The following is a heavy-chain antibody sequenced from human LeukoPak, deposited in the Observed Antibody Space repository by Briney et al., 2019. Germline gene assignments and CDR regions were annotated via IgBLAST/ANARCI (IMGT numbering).Heavy chain of an antibody. CDR1: GFTFTSYA. CDR2: ISGSGGST. V-gene: IGHV3-23*01. J-gene: IGHJ3*01. CDR3: VKRLVGTND. D-gene: IGHD1-26*01. Sequence: AGGSLRLSCAASGFTFTSYAMSWVRQAPGKGLEWVSMISGSGGSTFYADSVKDRFTISRDNSKSTVYMQMNVLRAEDTAVYYCVKRLVGTNDWGQGTMVTVSS.